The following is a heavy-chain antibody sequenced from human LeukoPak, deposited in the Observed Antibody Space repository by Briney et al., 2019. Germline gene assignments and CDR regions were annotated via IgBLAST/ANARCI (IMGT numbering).Heavy chain of an antibody. J-gene: IGHJ6*02. CDR2: ISSSGSTI. CDR3: ARGPYYYYGMDV. V-gene: IGHV3-48*03. CDR1: GFTFSSYE. Sequence: AGGSLRHSCAASGFTFSSYEMNWVRQAPGKGLEWVSYISSSGSTIYYADSVKGRFTISRDNAKNSLYLQMNSLRAEDTAVYYCARGPYYYYGMDVWGQGTTVTVSS.